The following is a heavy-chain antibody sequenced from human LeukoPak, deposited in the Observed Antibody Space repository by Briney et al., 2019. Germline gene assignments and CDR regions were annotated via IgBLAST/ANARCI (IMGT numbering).Heavy chain of an antibody. CDR3: ARVGEVAAAGYRSYYYMDV. Sequence: SETLSLTCTVSGYSISSGYYWGWIRQPPGKGLEWIGSIYHSGSTFYNPSLKSRVTISVDTSKNQFSLKLSSVTAADTAVYYCARVGEVAAAGYRSYYYMDVWGKGTTVTVSS. D-gene: IGHD6-13*01. J-gene: IGHJ6*03. CDR2: IYHSGST. V-gene: IGHV4-38-2*02. CDR1: GYSISSGYY.